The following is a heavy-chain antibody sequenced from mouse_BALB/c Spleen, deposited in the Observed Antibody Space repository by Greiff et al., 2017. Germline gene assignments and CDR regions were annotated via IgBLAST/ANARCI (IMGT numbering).Heavy chain of an antibody. J-gene: IGHJ2*01. CDR3: ARLAPYYFDY. V-gene: IGHV5-12-2*01. CDR1: GFTFSSYT. CDR2: ISNGGGST. Sequence: EVQLVESGGGLVQPGGSLKLSCAASGFTFSSYTMSWVRQTPEKRLEWVAYISNGGGSTYYPDTVKGRFTISRDNAKNTLYLQMSSLKSEDTAMYYCARLAPYYFDYWGQGTTLTVSS.